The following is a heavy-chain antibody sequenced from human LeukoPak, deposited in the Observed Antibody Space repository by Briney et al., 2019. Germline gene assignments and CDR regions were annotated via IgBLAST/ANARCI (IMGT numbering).Heavy chain of an antibody. J-gene: IGHJ4*02. CDR2: ISAYNGNT. CDR3: ARINYRPIIKSFDF. CDR1: GYTFTSCA. Sequence: ASVKVSCKASGYTFTSCAISWVRQAPGQGLEWMGWISAYNGNTNYAQKLQGRVTMTTDTSTSTAYMELSSLRSDDTAVYYCARINYRPIIKSFDFWGQGTLVTVSS. V-gene: IGHV1-18*01. D-gene: IGHD4-11*01.